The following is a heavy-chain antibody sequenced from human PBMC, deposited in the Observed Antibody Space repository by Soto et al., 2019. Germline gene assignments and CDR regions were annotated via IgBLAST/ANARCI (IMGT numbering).Heavy chain of an antibody. CDR1: GYTFTGYY. CDR2: INPNSGGT. V-gene: IGHV1-2*02. D-gene: IGHD3-3*01. J-gene: IGHJ6*02. Sequence: GASVKVSCKASGYTFTGYYMHCVRHAPGQGLEWMGWINPNSGGTNYAQKFQGRVTMTRDTSISTAYMELSRLRSDDTAVYYCASELRFLEWLSNGMDVWGQGTTVTVSS. CDR3: ASELRFLEWLSNGMDV.